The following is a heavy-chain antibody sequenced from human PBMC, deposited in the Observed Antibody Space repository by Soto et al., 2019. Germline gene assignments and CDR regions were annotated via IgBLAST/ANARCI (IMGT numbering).Heavy chain of an antibody. D-gene: IGHD7-27*01. Sequence: GGSLRLSCAASGFTFSSYWMSWVRQAPGKGLEWVANIKQDGSEKYYVDSVKGRFTISRDNAKNSLYLQMNSLRAEDTAVYYCAGEPGADYYYYYMDVWGKGTTVTVSS. V-gene: IGHV3-7*01. CDR3: AGEPGADYYYYYMDV. CDR1: GFTFSSYW. CDR2: IKQDGSEK. J-gene: IGHJ6*03.